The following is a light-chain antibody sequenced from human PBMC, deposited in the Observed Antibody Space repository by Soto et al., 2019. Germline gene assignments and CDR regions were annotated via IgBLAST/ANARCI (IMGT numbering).Light chain of an antibody. Sequence: EIVLTQSPGTLSLSPGERATLSCRASQSVNDKYLAWYQQKRGQAPRLLIYGASSRATGVPDRYSASGSGTDFTLTISRLEPEDFAVFFCQQYGTSEIIFGQGTRLEIK. CDR2: GAS. CDR3: QQYGTSEII. J-gene: IGKJ5*01. V-gene: IGKV3-20*01. CDR1: QSVNDKY.